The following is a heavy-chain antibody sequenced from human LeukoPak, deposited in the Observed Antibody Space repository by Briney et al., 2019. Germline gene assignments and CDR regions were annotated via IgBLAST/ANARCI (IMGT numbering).Heavy chain of an antibody. CDR3: ASREPAVGAFDY. Sequence: SETLSLTCTVSGTSISSSGYYWGWIRQSPGKGLEWIGSLHYSGSTYYNPSLKSRVTISVDTSKNQFTLKLTSVTAADTAFYYCASREPAVGAFDYWGLGTLVTVSS. V-gene: IGHV4-39*01. D-gene: IGHD1-26*01. J-gene: IGHJ4*02. CDR1: GTSISSSGYY. CDR2: LHYSGST.